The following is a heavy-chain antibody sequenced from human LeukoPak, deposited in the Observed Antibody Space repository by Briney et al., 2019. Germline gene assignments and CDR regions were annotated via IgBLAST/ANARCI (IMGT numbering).Heavy chain of an antibody. CDR2: ISSDGSNK. J-gene: IGHJ4*02. Sequence: RGSLRLSCAASGFTFSNYGMHWVRQAPGKGLEWVAVISSDGSNKYYADSVKGRFAISRDNSKNTLYLQMNSLRAEDTAVYYCTKANQTTQRGFFDYWGQGNLVTVSS. D-gene: IGHD1/OR15-1a*01. CDR1: GFTFSNYG. V-gene: IGHV3-30*18. CDR3: TKANQTTQRGFFDY.